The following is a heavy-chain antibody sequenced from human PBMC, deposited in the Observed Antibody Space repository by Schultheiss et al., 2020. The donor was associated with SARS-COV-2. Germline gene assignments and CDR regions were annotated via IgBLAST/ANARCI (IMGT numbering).Heavy chain of an antibody. CDR3: ASATYYDFWSGYYTQYYYYMDV. CDR1: GFTFSSYW. V-gene: IGHV3-7*01. Sequence: GGSLRLSCAASGFTFSSYWMSWVRQAPGKGLEWVANIKQDGSEKYYVDSVKGRFTISRDNAKNSLYLQMNSLRAEDTAVYYCASATYYDFWSGYYTQYYYYMDVWGKGTTVTVSS. CDR2: IKQDGSEK. J-gene: IGHJ6*03. D-gene: IGHD3-3*01.